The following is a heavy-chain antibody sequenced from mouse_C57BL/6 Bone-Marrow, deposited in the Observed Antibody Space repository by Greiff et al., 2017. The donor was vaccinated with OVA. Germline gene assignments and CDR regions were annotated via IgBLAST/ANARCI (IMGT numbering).Heavy chain of an antibody. CDR3: ARDGYDRFAY. CDR2: IHPNSGST. D-gene: IGHD2-2*01. CDR1: GYTFTSYW. V-gene: IGHV1-64*01. J-gene: IGHJ3*01. Sequence: VQLQQSGAELVKPGASVKLSCKASGYTFTSYWMHWVKQRPGQGLEWIGMIHPNSGSTNYNEKFKSKATLTVDKSSSTAYMQLSSLTSEDSAVYYCARDGYDRFAYWGQGTLVTVSA.